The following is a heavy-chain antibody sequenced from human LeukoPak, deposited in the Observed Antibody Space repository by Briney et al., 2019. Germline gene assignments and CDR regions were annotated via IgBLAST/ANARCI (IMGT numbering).Heavy chain of an antibody. D-gene: IGHD2-2*01. Sequence: GSLRLSCAASGFTFSQYWMSWVRQAPGKGLVWVSRINSDGSSTSYADSVKGRFTISRDNAKNSLYLQMNSLRAEDTAVYYCARARYHLLSDYWGQGTLVTVSS. J-gene: IGHJ4*02. CDR2: INSDGSST. V-gene: IGHV3-74*01. CDR3: ARARYHLLSDY. CDR1: GFTFSQYW.